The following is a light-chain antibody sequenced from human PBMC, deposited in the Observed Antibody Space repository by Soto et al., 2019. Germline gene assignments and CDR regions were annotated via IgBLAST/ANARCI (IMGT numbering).Light chain of an antibody. J-gene: IGKJ1*01. V-gene: IGKV1-5*01. CDR3: QQYSSYWT. CDR2: DAS. Sequence: DIQMTQSPSTLSASVGDRVTITCRASQSISSWLAWYQQKPGKAPKFLIYDASNLESGGPSRFSGSGSGTEFTLTISSLQPDDFATYYCQQYSSYWTFGQGTKVDI. CDR1: QSISSW.